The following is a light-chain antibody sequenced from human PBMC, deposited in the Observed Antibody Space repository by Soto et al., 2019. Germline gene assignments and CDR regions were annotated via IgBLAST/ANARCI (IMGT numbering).Light chain of an antibody. CDR3: QVWDSTRDHPV. V-gene: IGLV3-21*02. CDR2: DDS. CDR1: NIGSKS. J-gene: IGLJ2*01. Sequence: SYELTQPPSVSVAPGQTARITCGGNNIGSKSVHWYQRKPGQAPVVVVYDDSDRPSGVPERFSGSNSGNTATLIISSVEAGDEADYYCQVWDSTRDHPVFGGGTKLTVL.